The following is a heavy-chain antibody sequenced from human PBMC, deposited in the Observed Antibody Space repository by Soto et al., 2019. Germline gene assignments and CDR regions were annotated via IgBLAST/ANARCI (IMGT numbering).Heavy chain of an antibody. V-gene: IGHV4-39*07. CDR1: GGSISSSSYY. CDR3: ARASGNYYYYGMDV. D-gene: IGHD6-13*01. Sequence: NLSETLSLTCTVSGGSISSSSYYWGWIRQPPGKGLEWIGSIYYSGSTYYNPSLKSRVTISVDTSKNQFSLKLSSVTAADTAVYYCARASGNYYYYGMDVWGQGTTVTVSS. CDR2: IYYSGST. J-gene: IGHJ6*02.